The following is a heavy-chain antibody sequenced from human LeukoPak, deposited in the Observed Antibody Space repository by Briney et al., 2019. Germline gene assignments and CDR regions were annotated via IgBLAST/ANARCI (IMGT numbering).Heavy chain of an antibody. Sequence: ASVKVSCKASGYTFTSYAMNWVRQAPGQGLEWMGWINTNTGNPTYAQGFTGRFVFSLDTSVSTAYLQISSLKAEDTAVYYCAITPHGTGRAAAGTSGYWGQGTLVTVSS. D-gene: IGHD6-13*01. J-gene: IGHJ4*02. CDR3: AITPHGTGRAAAGTSGY. V-gene: IGHV7-4-1*02. CDR2: INTNTGNP. CDR1: GYTFTSYA.